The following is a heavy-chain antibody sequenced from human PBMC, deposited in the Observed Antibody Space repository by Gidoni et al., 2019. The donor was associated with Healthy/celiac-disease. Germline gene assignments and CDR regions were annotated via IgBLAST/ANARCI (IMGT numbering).Heavy chain of an antibody. CDR1: GGSISSSSYY. CDR3: ASMMTTEKGAYYYYYYYMDV. J-gene: IGHJ6*03. V-gene: IGHV4-39*01. Sequence: QLQLQESGPGLVKPSETLSLTCTVSGGSISSSSYYWGWIRQPPGKGLEWIGSIYYSGSTYYHPSLKSRGTISVDTSKNQFSLKLSSVTAADTAVYYCASMMTTEKGAYYYYYYYMDVWGKGTTVTVSS. CDR2: IYYSGST. D-gene: IGHD4-17*01.